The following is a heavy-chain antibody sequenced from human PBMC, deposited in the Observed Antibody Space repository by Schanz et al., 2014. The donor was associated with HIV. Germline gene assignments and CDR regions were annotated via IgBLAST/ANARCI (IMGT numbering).Heavy chain of an antibody. CDR2: ISGSGGNT. J-gene: IGHJ6*02. Sequence: EVLLLDSGGGLIQPGGSLRLSCAASGFTFSSYAMSWVRQAPGKGLECVSSISGSGGNTYFTDSVKGRFTVSRDNSKNTLYLQMNSLRAEDTAVYYCARDWRPNYDFWSGSIGVIGMDVWGQGTTVTVSS. CDR3: ARDWRPNYDFWSGSIGVIGMDV. D-gene: IGHD3-3*01. V-gene: IGHV3-23*01. CDR1: GFTFSSYA.